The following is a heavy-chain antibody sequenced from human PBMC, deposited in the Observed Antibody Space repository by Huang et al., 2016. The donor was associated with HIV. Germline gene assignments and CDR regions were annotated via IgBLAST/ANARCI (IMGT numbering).Heavy chain of an antibody. CDR3: ARVESRRYYDSSGYYY. V-gene: IGHV1-69*01. CDR2: ISPIFGTA. CDR1: GGTFSSYA. Sequence: QVQLVQSGAEVKKPGSSVKVSCKASGGTFSSYAISWVRQAPGQGLEWMGGISPIFGTANDAQKFQGRVTITADESTSTAYMELSSLRSEDTAVYYCARVESRRYYDSSGYYYWGQGTLVTVSS. D-gene: IGHD3-22*01. J-gene: IGHJ4*02.